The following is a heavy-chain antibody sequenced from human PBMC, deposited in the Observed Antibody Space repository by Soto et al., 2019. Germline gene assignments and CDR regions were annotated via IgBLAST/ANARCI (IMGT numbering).Heavy chain of an antibody. D-gene: IGHD6-6*01. CDR3: ARSVGIAARTYYYYYGMDV. CDR1: GDSVSSNSAA. Sequence: PSQTLSLTCAISGDSVSSNSAAWNWIRQSPSRGLEWLGRTYYRSKWYNDYAVSVKRRITINPDTSKNQFSLQLNSVTPEDTAVYYCARSVGIAARTYYYYYGMDVWGQGTTVTVSS. J-gene: IGHJ6*02. CDR2: TYYRSKWYN. V-gene: IGHV6-1*01.